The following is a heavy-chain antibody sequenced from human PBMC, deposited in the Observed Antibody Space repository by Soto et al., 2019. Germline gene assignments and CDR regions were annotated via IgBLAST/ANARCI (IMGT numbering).Heavy chain of an antibody. J-gene: IGHJ5*02. CDR2: IIPMFGTA. V-gene: IGHV1-69*13. CDR3: VRAGYCSGGTCSSDWFDP. Sequence: ASVKVSCKASGGTFSSYSISWVRQAPGQGLEWMGGIIPMFGTARYAQKFQGRVTITADESTSTAYMEVSSLRSEDTAVYYCVRAGYCSGGTCSSDWFDPWGQGTLVTVSS. CDR1: GGTFSSYS. D-gene: IGHD2-15*01.